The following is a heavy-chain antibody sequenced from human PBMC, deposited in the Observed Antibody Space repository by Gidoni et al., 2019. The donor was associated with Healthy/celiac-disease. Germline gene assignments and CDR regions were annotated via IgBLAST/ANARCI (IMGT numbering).Heavy chain of an antibody. Sequence: EVELLEPGECLVQPGRCLGLSCTASGFALISYALRWVRQAPGKGLGWFSAIGGSGGSTHYEDAVKGRFTISRDNSKNTLYMKMNSLRAEDTAVYYCAKGIPMWGAFDYWGQGTLVTVSS. D-gene: IGHD3-16*01. V-gene: IGHV3-23*01. J-gene: IGHJ4*02. CDR2: IGGSGGST. CDR3: AKGIPMWGAFDY. CDR1: GFALISYA.